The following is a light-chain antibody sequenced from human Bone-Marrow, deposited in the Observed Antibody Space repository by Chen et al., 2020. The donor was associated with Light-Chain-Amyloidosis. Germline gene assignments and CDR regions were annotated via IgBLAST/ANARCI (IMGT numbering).Light chain of an antibody. J-gene: IGLJ1*01. V-gene: IGLV2-14*01. CDR1: SSDVGGDNH. CDR2: EVT. CDR3: SSYTITNTLV. Sequence: QSAQPPPASVCGSPGQSSTISRTGTSSDVGGDNHVSWYQQHPDKAPKLMIYEVTNRPSWVPDRFSGSKSDNTASLTISGLQTEDEADYFCSSYTITNTLVFGSGTRVTVL.